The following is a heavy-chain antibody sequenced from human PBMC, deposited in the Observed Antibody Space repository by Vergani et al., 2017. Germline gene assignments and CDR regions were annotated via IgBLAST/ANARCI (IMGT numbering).Heavy chain of an antibody. V-gene: IGHV3-48*01. CDR2: ISSSSSTI. J-gene: IGHJ4*02. D-gene: IGHD3-10*01. CDR3: ASLTSMVRGVIRDG. Sequence: EVQLVESGGGLVQPGGSLRLSCAASGFTFSSYSMNWVRQAPGKGLEWVSYISSSSSTIYYADSVKGRFTISRDNAKNSLYLQMNSLRADDTAVYYCASLTSMVRGVIRDGWGQGTLVTVSS. CDR1: GFTFSSYS.